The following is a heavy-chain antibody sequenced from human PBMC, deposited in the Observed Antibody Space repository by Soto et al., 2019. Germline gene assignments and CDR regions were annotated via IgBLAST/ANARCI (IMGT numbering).Heavy chain of an antibody. V-gene: IGHV3-30-3*01. Sequence: QVQLVESGGGVVQPGRSLRLSCAASGFTFSSYARHWVRQAPGKGLEWVAVISYDGSNKYYADSVKGRFTISRDNSKNTLYLQMNSLRAEDTAVYYCARVTYDSSGPTDYWGQGTLVTVSS. CDR3: ARVTYDSSGPTDY. J-gene: IGHJ4*02. D-gene: IGHD3-22*01. CDR1: GFTFSSYA. CDR2: ISYDGSNK.